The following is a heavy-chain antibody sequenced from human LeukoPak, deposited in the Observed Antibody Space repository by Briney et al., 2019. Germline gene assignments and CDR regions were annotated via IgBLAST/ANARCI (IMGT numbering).Heavy chain of an antibody. CDR1: GFTFSDYA. J-gene: IGHJ4*02. CDR3: AKDRSIGTYYTFDH. D-gene: IGHD1-26*01. Sequence: GGSLRLSCAASGFTFSDYAMTWVRQAPGKGLEWVATISGSGVMTYYADSVKGRFTVSGDNSKNTLYLQMSSLTAAVTAVYYCAKDRSIGTYYTFDHWGQGTLVTVSS. V-gene: IGHV3-23*01. CDR2: ISGSGVMT.